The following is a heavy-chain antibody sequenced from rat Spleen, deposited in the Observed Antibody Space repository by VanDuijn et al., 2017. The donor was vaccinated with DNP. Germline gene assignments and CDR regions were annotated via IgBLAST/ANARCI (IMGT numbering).Heavy chain of an antibody. V-gene: IGHV5-31*01. CDR2: ITSGSGST. Sequence: NYYWMAWVRQVPGKGLEWIASITSGSGSTSYLDSVRGRFTISRDDAKDTLSLQMNSLRSEDTATYYCATETNYYSGDVGYFDYWGQGLIVTVSS. CDR3: ATETNYYSGDVGYFDY. CDR1: NYYW. D-gene: IGHD1-1*01. J-gene: IGHJ2*01.